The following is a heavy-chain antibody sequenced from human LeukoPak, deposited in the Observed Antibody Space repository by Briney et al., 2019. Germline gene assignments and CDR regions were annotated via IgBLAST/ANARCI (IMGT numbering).Heavy chain of an antibody. Sequence: ASVKLSCKASGYTFTGYYMHWVRQAPGQGLEWMGWINPNSGGTNYAQKFQGRVTMTRDTSISTAYMELSRLRSDDTAAYYCARDYGELGEITIFGVVPRKVSNWFDPWGQGTLVTVSS. D-gene: IGHD3-3*01. V-gene: IGHV1-2*02. J-gene: IGHJ5*02. CDR1: GYTFTGYY. CDR3: ARDYGELGEITIFGVVPRKVSNWFDP. CDR2: INPNSGGT.